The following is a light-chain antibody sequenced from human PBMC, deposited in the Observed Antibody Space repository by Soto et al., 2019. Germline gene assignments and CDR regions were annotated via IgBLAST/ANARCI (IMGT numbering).Light chain of an antibody. V-gene: IGKV1-5*01. J-gene: IGKJ5*01. CDR1: QSIDSW. CDR2: AAS. Sequence: DIQMTQSPSTLSASVGDRVTITCRASQSIDSWLAWYQQKPGKAPKFLIYAASSLQSGVPSRFSGSGSGTDFTLTITRLEPEDFAVFYCQQYGTSEIIFGQGTRLEIK. CDR3: QQYGTSEII.